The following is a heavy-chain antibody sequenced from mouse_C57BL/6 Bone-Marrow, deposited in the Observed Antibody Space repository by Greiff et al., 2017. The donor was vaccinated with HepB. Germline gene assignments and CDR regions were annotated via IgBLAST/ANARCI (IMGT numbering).Heavy chain of an antibody. V-gene: IGHV5-17*01. CDR1: GFTFSDYG. J-gene: IGHJ4*01. Sequence: EVKVEESGGGLVKPGGSLKLSCAASGFTFSDYGMHWVRQAPEKGLEWVAYISSGSSTIYYADTVKGRFTISRDNAKNTLFLQMTSLRSEDTAMYYCARDRDYDVMDYWGQGTSVTVSS. CDR2: ISSGSSTI. CDR3: ARDRDYDVMDY.